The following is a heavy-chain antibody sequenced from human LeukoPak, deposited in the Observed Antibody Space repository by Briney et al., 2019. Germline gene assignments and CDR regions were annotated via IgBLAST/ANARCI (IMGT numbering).Heavy chain of an antibody. CDR3: ARLYYDSIGYGIDY. D-gene: IGHD3-22*01. CDR1: GYSISSGYY. Sequence: SETLSLTCTVSGYSISSGYYWGWIRQPPGKGLEWIGSIYHSGSTYYNPSLKSRVTISVDTSKNQFSLRLSSVTAADTAVYYCARLYYDSIGYGIDYWGQGTLVTVSS. J-gene: IGHJ4*02. CDR2: IYHSGST. V-gene: IGHV4-38-2*02.